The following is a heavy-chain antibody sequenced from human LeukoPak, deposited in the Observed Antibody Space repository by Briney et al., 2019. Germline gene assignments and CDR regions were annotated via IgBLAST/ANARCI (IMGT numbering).Heavy chain of an antibody. CDR1: GCTFSSYG. CDR2: ITYGGSNK. J-gene: IGHJ3*02. D-gene: IGHD2-21*02. V-gene: IGHV3-30*18. CDR3: AKTGVVVTARGRADAFDI. Sequence: GGSLRLSCATSGCTFSSYGMHWVRQAPGKGLEWVAVITYGGSNKYYADSVKGRFTISRDNSKNTLYLQMNSLRAEDTAVYYCAKTGVVVTARGRADAFDIWGQGTMVSVSS.